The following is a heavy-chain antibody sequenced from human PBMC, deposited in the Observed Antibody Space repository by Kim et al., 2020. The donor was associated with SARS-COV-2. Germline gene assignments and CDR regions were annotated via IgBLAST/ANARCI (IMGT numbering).Heavy chain of an antibody. V-gene: IGHV4-34*01. CDR3: ARVRSSRFIIFYYYGMDV. J-gene: IGHJ6*02. CDR1: GGSFSGYY. Sequence: SETLSLTCAVYGGSFSGYYWSWIRQPPGKGLEWIGEINHSGSTNYNPSLKSRDTISVDTSKNQFSLKLSSVTAADTAVYYCARVRSSRFIIFYYYGMDVWGQGTTVTVSS. CDR2: INHSGST. D-gene: IGHD6-13*01.